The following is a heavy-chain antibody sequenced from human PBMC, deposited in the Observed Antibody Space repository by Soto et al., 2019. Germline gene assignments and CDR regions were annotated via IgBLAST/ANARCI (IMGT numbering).Heavy chain of an antibody. CDR3: AREGADTAMVTFSYYYGMDV. CDR2: INPNSGGT. J-gene: IGHJ6*02. V-gene: IGHV1-2*04. CDR1: GYTFTGYY. Sequence: SVKVSCKASGYTFTGYYMHWVRQAPGQGLEWMGWINPNSGGTNYAQKFQGWVTMTRDTSISTAYMELSRLRFDDTAVYYCAREGADTAMVTFSYYYGMDVWGQGTTVTVSS. D-gene: IGHD5-18*01.